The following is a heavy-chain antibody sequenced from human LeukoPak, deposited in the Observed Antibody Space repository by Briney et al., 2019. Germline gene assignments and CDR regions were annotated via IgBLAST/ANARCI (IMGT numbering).Heavy chain of an antibody. CDR1: GFTFSSYG. J-gene: IGHJ4*02. D-gene: IGHD3-22*01. CDR3: ANLHSSGYDY. Sequence: GGSLRLSCAASGFTFSSYGMHWVRQAPGKGLEWVAVISYDGSNKHYADSVKGRFTISRDNSKNTLYLQMNSLRAEDTAVYYCANLHSSGYDYWGQGTRVSLSS. CDR2: ISYDGSNK. V-gene: IGHV3-30*18.